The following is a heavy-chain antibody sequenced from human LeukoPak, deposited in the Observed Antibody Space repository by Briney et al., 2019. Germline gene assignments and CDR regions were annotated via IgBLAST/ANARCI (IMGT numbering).Heavy chain of an antibody. J-gene: IGHJ4*02. V-gene: IGHV1-69*05. Sequence: ASVKVSCEASGGTFSSYAISWVRQAPGQGLEWMGRIIPIFGTANYAQKFQGRVTITTDESTSTAYMELSSLRSEDTAVYYCARGLYSSSWTTFDYWGQGTLVTVSS. CDR3: ARGLYSSSWTTFDY. CDR2: IIPIFGTA. CDR1: GGTFSSYA. D-gene: IGHD6-13*01.